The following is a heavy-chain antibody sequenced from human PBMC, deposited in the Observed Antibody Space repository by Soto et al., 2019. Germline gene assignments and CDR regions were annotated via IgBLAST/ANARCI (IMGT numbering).Heavy chain of an antibody. D-gene: IGHD6-13*01. Sequence: QVQLVQSGAEVRKPGASVKVSCNVTGYTFSGHYLHWVRQAPGQGLEWMGWINPKIGGTNYGQKFQDRVTMTADTSVSAASMELTSLRYDYTAVFYCARGLYSSTAYFFDSWGQGTQVTLSS. CDR1: GYTFSGHY. CDR3: ARGLYSSTAYFFDS. J-gene: IGHJ4*02. CDR2: INPKIGGT. V-gene: IGHV1-2*02.